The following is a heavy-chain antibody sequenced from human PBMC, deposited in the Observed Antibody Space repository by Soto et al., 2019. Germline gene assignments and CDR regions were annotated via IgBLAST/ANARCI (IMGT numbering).Heavy chain of an antibody. Sequence: VQLVESGGGLVQPGGSLRLSCAASGFTFSSYSMNWVRQAPGKGLEWVSSISSSSSYIYYADSVKGRFTISRDNAKNSLYLQMNSLRDEDTAVYYCARPTTMVRGVITNWFDPWGQGTLVTVSS. V-gene: IGHV3-21*01. CDR2: ISSSSSYI. D-gene: IGHD3-10*01. J-gene: IGHJ5*02. CDR3: ARPTTMVRGVITNWFDP. CDR1: GFTFSSYS.